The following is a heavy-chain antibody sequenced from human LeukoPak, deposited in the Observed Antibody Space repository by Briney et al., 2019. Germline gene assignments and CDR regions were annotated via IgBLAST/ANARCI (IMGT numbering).Heavy chain of an antibody. V-gene: IGHV3-53*01. Sequence: GGSLRLSCAASGFTVSRNYMSWVRQAPGKGLEWVSEIYSGGSTYYAASVKGRFSISRDNSKNTVYLQMNSLRVEDTAVYYCARDLSGVTGYTYGRGIDYWGQGTLVTVSS. J-gene: IGHJ4*02. D-gene: IGHD5-18*01. CDR3: ARDLSGVTGYTYGRGIDY. CDR2: IYSGGST. CDR1: GFTVSRNY.